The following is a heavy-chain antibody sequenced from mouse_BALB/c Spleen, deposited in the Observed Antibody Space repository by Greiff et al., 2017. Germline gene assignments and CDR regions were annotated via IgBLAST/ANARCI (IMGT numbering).Heavy chain of an antibody. Sequence: VKLQQSAAELARPGASVKMSCKASGYTFTSYTMHWVKQRPGQGLEWIGYINPSSGYTEYNQKFKDKTTLTADKSSSTAYMQLSSLTSEDSAVYYCAAPIHYYGYKDYWGQGTTLTVSS. CDR1: GYTFTSYT. D-gene: IGHD1-2*01. CDR2: INPSSGYT. J-gene: IGHJ2*01. CDR3: AAPIHYYGYKDY. V-gene: IGHV1-4*02.